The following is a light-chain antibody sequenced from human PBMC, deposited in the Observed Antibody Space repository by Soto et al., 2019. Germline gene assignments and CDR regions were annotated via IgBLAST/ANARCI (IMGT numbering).Light chain of an antibody. CDR1: SSNIGAGYD. CDR2: GNS. J-gene: IGLJ2*01. CDR3: KSYDSSLSGCVV. Sequence: QSVLTQPPSVSGAPGQRVTISCTGSSSNIGAGYDVHWYQQLPGTAPKLLIYGNSNRPSGVPDRFSGSKSGTSASLAITRLQAEDDDDYYCKSYDSSLSGCVVFGGGTKVTVL. V-gene: IGLV1-40*01.